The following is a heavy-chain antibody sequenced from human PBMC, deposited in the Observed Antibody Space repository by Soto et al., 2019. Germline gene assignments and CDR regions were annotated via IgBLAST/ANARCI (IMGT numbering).Heavy chain of an antibody. J-gene: IGHJ6*02. V-gene: IGHV3-21*01. CDR2: ISSSSSYI. CDR3: ARDLGNYDFSGGMDV. CDR1: GFTFSSYS. D-gene: IGHD3-3*01. Sequence: EVQLVESGGGLVKPGGSLRLSCAASGFTFSSYSMNWVRQAPGKGLEWVSSISSSSSYIYYADSVKGRFTISRDNAKNSLYLQMNSLRAEDTAVYYCARDLGNYDFSGGMDVWGQGTTVTVSS.